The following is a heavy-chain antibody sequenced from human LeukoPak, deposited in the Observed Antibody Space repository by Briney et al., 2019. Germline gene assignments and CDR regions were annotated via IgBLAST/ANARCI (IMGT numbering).Heavy chain of an antibody. D-gene: IGHD2-15*01. CDR2: IRYDGSNK. Sequence: GGSLRLSCAASGFAFSSYGMHWVRQAPGKGLEWVAFIRYDGSNKYYADSVKGRFTISRDNSKNTLYLQMNSLRAEDTAVYYCARYPGYCSGGSCYGGFGVDYWGQGTLVTVSS. CDR3: ARYPGYCSGGSCYGGFGVDY. J-gene: IGHJ4*02. V-gene: IGHV3-30*02. CDR1: GFAFSSYG.